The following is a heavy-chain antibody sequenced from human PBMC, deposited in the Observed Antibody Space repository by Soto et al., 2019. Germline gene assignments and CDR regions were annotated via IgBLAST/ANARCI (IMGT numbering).Heavy chain of an antibody. D-gene: IGHD3-10*01. J-gene: IGHJ4*02. CDR1: GGTFNFYS. CDR2: VIPMVGMS. V-gene: IGHV1-69*02. CDR3: ATNYGSGSAHFDY. Sequence: QVQLVQCGAEVKKPGSSVKVSCTASGGTFNFYSISWVRQAPGQGLEWVGRVIPMVGMSEYAQKFQGRVTITEDKSTSTAYMNLRSLRSEDTAVYYCATNYGSGSAHFDYWGQGTLVTVSS.